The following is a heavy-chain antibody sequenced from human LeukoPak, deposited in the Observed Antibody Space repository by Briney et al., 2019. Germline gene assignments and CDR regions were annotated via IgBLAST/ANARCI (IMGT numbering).Heavy chain of an antibody. CDR1: GFTLSSYG. CDR2: ISYDGSNK. J-gene: IGHJ4*02. V-gene: IGHV3-30*18. D-gene: IGHD5-18*01. Sequence: PGGSLRLSCAASGFTLSSYGMHWVRQAPGKGLEWVAVISYDGSNKYYADSVKGRFTISRDNSKNTLYLQMNSLRAEDTAVYYCAKDHVWIQLWSSWVDYWGQGTLVTVSS. CDR3: AKDHVWIQLWSSWVDY.